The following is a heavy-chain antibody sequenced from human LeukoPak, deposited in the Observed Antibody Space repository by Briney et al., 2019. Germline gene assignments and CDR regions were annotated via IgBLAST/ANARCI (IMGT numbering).Heavy chain of an antibody. CDR2: IYYSGST. CDR3: AKGGVYGDYVGDWFDP. CDR1: GGSISSYY. V-gene: IGHV4-59*01. D-gene: IGHD4-17*01. Sequence: PSETLSLTCTVSGGSISSYYWSWIRQPPGKGLEWIGYIYYSGSTNYNPSLKSRVTISVDTSKNQFSLKLSSVTAADTAVYYCAKGGVYGDYVGDWFDPWGRGTLVTVSS. J-gene: IGHJ5*02.